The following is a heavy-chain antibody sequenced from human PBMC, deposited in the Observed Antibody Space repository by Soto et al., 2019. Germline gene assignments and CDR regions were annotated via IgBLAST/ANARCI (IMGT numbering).Heavy chain of an antibody. D-gene: IGHD4-4*01. CDR2: ILHDGSYK. J-gene: IGHJ4*02. Sequence: QVQLVESGGGVVQPGRSLRLSCAASGFTYSAYGMHWVRQAPGKGLEWVAVILHDGSYKYYGDSVKGRFTISRDNSKNTLYLQMNSVRGHDTAVYYCANGDYNNFLDYWGQATLVTVSS. CDR1: GFTYSAYG. V-gene: IGHV3-30*18. CDR3: ANGDYNNFLDY.